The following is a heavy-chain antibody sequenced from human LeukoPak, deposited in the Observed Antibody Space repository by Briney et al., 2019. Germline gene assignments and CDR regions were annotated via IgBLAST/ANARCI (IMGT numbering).Heavy chain of an antibody. Sequence: SQTLSLTCTVSGGSISSGGYYWSWIRQHPGKGLEWIGYIYYSGSTYYNPSLKSRVSISIDTSKNQFSLKLISVTAADTAVYYCAGVGVSCSGGNCYAYSGCFDYWGQGTLVTVSS. J-gene: IGHJ4*02. D-gene: IGHD2-15*01. CDR2: IYYSGST. CDR1: GGSISSGGYY. V-gene: IGHV4-31*03. CDR3: AGVGVSCSGGNCYAYSGCFDY.